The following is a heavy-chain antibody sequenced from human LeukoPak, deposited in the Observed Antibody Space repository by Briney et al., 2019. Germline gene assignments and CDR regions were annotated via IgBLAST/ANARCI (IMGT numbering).Heavy chain of an antibody. CDR3: ARGLPPPERYSYSPHYFDY. CDR1: GGSLSGYS. J-gene: IGHJ4*02. V-gene: IGHV4-34*01. Sequence: SETLSLTCAVYGGSLSGYSWSWIRQPPGKGLEWIGEINHSGSTNYNPSLKSRVTISVDTSKNQFSLKLSSVTAADTAVYYCARGLPPPERYSYSPHYFDYWGQGTLVTVSS. D-gene: IGHD5-18*01. CDR2: INHSGST.